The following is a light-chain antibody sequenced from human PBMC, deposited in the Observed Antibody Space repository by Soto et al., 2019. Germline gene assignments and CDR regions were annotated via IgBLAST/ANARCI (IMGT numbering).Light chain of an antibody. CDR2: GAS. Sequence: EIVLTQSPGTLSLSPGERATLSCRASQSVSSSYLAWYQQKPGQAPRLLIYGASSRATGIPDRFSGSGSGTDFTLTISRLEPEDFEVYYCQQYCSSQWTFGQGTKVEIK. J-gene: IGKJ1*01. V-gene: IGKV3-20*01. CDR1: QSVSSSY. CDR3: QQYCSSQWT.